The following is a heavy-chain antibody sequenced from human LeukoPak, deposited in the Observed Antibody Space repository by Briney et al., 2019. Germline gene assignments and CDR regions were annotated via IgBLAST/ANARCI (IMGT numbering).Heavy chain of an antibody. D-gene: IGHD1-1*01. CDR2: MNPNSSNT. CDR1: GYTFTSYD. Sequence: SVKLSCKASGYTFTSYDINCVRQATGQRLEWMGWMNPNSSNTGYAQKFQGRVTMTRNTSISTAYMELRSLRSEDTAVYYCERAENGCFDYWGQGTLVTVSS. CDR3: ERAENGCFDY. J-gene: IGHJ4*02. V-gene: IGHV1-8*01.